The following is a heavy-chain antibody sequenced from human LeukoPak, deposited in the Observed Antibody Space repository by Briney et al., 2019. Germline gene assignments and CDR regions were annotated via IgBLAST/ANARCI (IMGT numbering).Heavy chain of an antibody. CDR3: APHNSSCTPYSYYTGMDI. CDR2: THYRGST. J-gene: IGHJ6*02. D-gene: IGHD6-13*01. CDR1: GGSISSYY. V-gene: IGHV4-59*01. Sequence: SETPSLTCTISGGSISSYYWIWILQPPGKGLEWIGYTHYRGSTNYNPTLKSRVTISGDTSRNQFSLKLSSVTTADTDVYYCAPHNSSCTPYSYYTGMDIWGHGTTGTVSS.